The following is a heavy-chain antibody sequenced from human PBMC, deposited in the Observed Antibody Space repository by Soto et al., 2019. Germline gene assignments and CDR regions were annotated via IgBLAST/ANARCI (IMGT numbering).Heavy chain of an antibody. Sequence: VQLVESGGGLVKPGGSLRLSCAASGFTFSNAWMTWVRQAPGKGLEWVGGVKSKTDGGTIDYAAPVKDRFTISRDDSKNTLYLQMNSLKTEDTAVYSCIGTYSGSSMRFDYWGQGTLVTVSS. D-gene: IGHD5-12*01. CDR2: VKSKTDGGTI. CDR1: GFTFSNAW. CDR3: IGTYSGSSMRFDY. V-gene: IGHV3-15*01. J-gene: IGHJ4*02.